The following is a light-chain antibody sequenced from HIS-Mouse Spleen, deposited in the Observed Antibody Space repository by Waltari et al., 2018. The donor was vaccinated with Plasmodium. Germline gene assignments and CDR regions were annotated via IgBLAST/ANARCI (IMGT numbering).Light chain of an antibody. CDR1: ASPTNY. CDR3: YSTDSSGNHRV. CDR2: VDS. Sequence: SYELTQPPSVSVSPGHTARLPCSVDASPTNYAYWYQQKSGQAPVLVIYVDSKRPSGIPEGFSGSSSGTMATLTISGAQVEDEADYYCYSTDSSGNHRVFGGGTKLTVL. J-gene: IGLJ3*02. V-gene: IGLV3-10*01.